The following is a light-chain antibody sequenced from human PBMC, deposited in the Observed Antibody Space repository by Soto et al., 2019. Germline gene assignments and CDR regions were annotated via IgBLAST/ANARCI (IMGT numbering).Light chain of an antibody. Sequence: IVLTQSPATLSLSPRERDTLSCRASQSVGSYLVWFQQKPGQAPRLLIYDASNRATGIPARFSGSGSGTDFTLTISGLEPEDFAVYYCQQRRNWPLTFGGGTKVDIK. CDR1: QSVGSY. V-gene: IGKV3-11*01. CDR2: DAS. CDR3: QQRRNWPLT. J-gene: IGKJ4*01.